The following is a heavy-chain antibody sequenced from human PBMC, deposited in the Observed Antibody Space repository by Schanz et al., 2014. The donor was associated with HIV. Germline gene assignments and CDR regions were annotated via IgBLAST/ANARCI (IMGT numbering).Heavy chain of an antibody. V-gene: IGHV3-7*03. CDR3: ARPDYDFWVDV. Sequence: EVQLVESGGGLGHPGGSLRLSCAASGFTFSDHYMSWVRQAPGKGLEWVASIKQDGSENYYVDSVKGRFTISRDNAKNSLSLQMNSLRAEDTAVYYCARPDYDFWVDVWGQGTTVTVSS. D-gene: IGHD3-3*01. CDR2: IKQDGSEN. J-gene: IGHJ6*02. CDR1: GFTFSDHY.